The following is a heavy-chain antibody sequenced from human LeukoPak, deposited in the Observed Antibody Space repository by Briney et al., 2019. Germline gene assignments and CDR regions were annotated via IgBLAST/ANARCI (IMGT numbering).Heavy chain of an antibody. Sequence: SVKVSCTASGGTFSSYAISWVRQAPGQGLGWMGGIIPIFGTANYAQKFQGRVTITTDESTSTAYMELSSLRSEDTAVYYCARLSWIFGVVIIPLSMDVWGKGTTVTVSS. J-gene: IGHJ6*03. CDR1: GGTFSSYA. V-gene: IGHV1-69*05. CDR3: ARLSWIFGVVIIPLSMDV. D-gene: IGHD3-3*01. CDR2: IIPIFGTA.